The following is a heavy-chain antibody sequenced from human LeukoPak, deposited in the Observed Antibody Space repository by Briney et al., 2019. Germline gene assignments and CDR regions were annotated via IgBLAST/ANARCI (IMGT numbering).Heavy chain of an antibody. CDR1: GFTFSSYD. CDR3: ARDRDHSNNWYIFLDY. V-gene: IGHV3-48*02. J-gene: IGHJ4*02. CDR2: ISSSSNTI. D-gene: IGHD6-13*01. Sequence: GGSLRLSCAASGFTFSSYDMHWVRQAPGKGLEWVSYISSSSNTIYYADPVKGRFTISRDNARNSLYLQMNSLRDEDTAVYYCARDRDHSNNWYIFLDYWGQGTLVTVSS.